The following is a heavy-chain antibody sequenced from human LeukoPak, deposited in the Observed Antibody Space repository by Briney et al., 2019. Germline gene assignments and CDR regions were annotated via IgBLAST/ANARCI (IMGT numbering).Heavy chain of an antibody. Sequence: PSETLSLTCTVSGGSISTYYWSWIRQPAGKGLEWIGRIYTGGSTNYNPSLKSRVTMSVDTSKNQFSLTLNSVTAADTAVYYCAREYSSSSGRVFDCWGQGTLVTVSS. J-gene: IGHJ4*02. CDR2: IYTGGST. V-gene: IGHV4-4*07. CDR1: GGSISTYY. D-gene: IGHD6-6*01. CDR3: AREYSSSSGRVFDC.